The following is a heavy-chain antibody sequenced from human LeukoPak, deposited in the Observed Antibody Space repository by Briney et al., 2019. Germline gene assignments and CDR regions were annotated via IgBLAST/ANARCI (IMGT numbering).Heavy chain of an antibody. CDR2: ISSSSSTI. CDR1: GFTFSSYS. CDR3: ARESYYYDSSGYYMLDY. J-gene: IGHJ4*02. D-gene: IGHD3-22*01. Sequence: PGGSLRLSCAASGFTFSSYSMNWVRQAPGKGLEWVSYISSSSSTIYYADSVKGRFTISRDNAKNSLYLQMNSLRAEDTAVYYCARESYYYDSSGYYMLDYWGQGTLVTVSS. V-gene: IGHV3-48*01.